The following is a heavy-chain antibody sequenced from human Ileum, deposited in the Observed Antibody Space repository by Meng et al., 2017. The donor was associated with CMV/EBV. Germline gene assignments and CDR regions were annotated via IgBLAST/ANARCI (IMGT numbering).Heavy chain of an antibody. CDR2: INTNNGNT. CDR3: ARGIDY. Sequence: QDQLVQSGGEVKKPGXSVKVSCKASGYTFTSQGITWVRQAPGQGLEWMGWINTNNGNTNYAWKFQGRVTMTTDTSTSTGYMELRSLRSDDTAVYYCARGIDYWGQGTLVTVAS. J-gene: IGHJ4*02. CDR1: GYTFTSQG. V-gene: IGHV1-18*01.